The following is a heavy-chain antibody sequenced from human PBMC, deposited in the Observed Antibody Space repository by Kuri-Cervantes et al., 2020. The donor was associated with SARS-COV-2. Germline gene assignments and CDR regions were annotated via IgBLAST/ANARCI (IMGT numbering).Heavy chain of an antibody. D-gene: IGHD2-2*01. CDR2: ISYDGTNK. V-gene: IGHV3-30*04. CDR3: ARGALICGSSSCHGDFDL. CDR1: GFRFSSYA. Sequence: GRSLRLSCAASGFRFSSYAMHWVRQAPGKGLEWVAVISYDGTNKYYGDSVRGRFTISRDNSKNTLHLQMNSLRTEDTAVHYCARGALICGSSSCHGDFDLWGRGTLVTVSS. J-gene: IGHJ2*01.